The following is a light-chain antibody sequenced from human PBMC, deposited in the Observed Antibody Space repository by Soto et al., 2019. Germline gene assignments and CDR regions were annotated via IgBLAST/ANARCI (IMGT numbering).Light chain of an antibody. J-gene: IGLJ1*01. CDR3: TSYTSSRTYV. CDR1: SNDVGAYNY. Sequence: QSVLTQPASVSGSPGQSITVSCTGTSNDVGAYNYVSWYQQHPGTAPKLMIYDVSNRPSGVSNRFSGSKSGNTASLTISGLQAEDEADYYCTSYTSSRTYVFGTGTQLTVL. CDR2: DVS. V-gene: IGLV2-14*03.